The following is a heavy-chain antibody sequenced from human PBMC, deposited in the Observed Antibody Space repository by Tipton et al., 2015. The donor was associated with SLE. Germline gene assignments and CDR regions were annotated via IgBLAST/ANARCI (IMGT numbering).Heavy chain of an antibody. D-gene: IGHD2-2*01. CDR2: FYYSGFV. V-gene: IGHV4-39*01. Sequence: TLSLTCIVSGGSINNKNYYWDWIRQAPGKGLEWIGNFYYSGFVYYNPSLKSRVTISVDTSTNQFSLKVTSVTAADTAVYYCARLRCTSTGCYPRQGYFDYWGQGTLVTVSS. J-gene: IGHJ4*02. CDR3: ARLRCTSTGCYPRQGYFDY. CDR1: GGSINNKNYY.